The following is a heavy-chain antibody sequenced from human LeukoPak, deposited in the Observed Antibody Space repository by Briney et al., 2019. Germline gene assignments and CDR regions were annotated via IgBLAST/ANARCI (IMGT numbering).Heavy chain of an antibody. J-gene: IGHJ4*02. V-gene: IGHV4-34*01. CDR1: GGSFSGYY. Sequence: SETLSLTCAVYGGSFSGYYWSWIRQPPGKGLEWIGEINHSGSTNYNPSLKSRVTISVDTSKNQFSLKLSSVTAADTAVYYCARKSGSHYNSSADYWGQGTLVTVSS. CDR2: INHSGST. D-gene: IGHD3-10*01. CDR3: ARKSGSHYNSSADY.